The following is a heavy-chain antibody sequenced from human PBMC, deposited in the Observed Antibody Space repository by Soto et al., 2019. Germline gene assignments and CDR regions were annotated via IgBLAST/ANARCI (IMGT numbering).Heavy chain of an antibody. CDR3: ARSIVVVTAADY. V-gene: IGHV1-3*01. Sequence: AAVKVSCKAPGYTFTSYAMHWVRQAPGQRLEWMGWINAGNGNTKYSQKFQGRVTITRDTSASTAYMELSSLRSEDTAVYYCARSIVVVTAADYWGQGTLVTSPQ. CDR2: INAGNGNT. D-gene: IGHD2-21*02. CDR1: GYTFTSYA. J-gene: IGHJ4*02.